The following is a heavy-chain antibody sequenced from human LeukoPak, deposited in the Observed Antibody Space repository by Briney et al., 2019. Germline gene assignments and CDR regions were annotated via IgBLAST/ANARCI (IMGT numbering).Heavy chain of an antibody. CDR3: ARYSGYSSSWYLAYYYYGMDV. CDR2: MNPNSGNT. J-gene: IGHJ6*02. CDR1: GYTFTSYD. D-gene: IGHD6-13*01. V-gene: IGHV1-8*01. Sequence: ASVKDSCKASGYTFTSYDINWVRQATGQGLEWMGWMNPNSGNTGYAQKFQGRVTMTRNTSISTAFMELSSLRSEDTAVYYCARYSGYSSSWYLAYYYYGMDVWGQGTTVTVSS.